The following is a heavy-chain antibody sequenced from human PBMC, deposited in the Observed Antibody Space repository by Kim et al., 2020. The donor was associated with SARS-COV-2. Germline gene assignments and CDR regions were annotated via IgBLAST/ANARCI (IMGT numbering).Heavy chain of an antibody. V-gene: IGHV6-1*01. CDR2: TYHGSKWYN. Sequence: SQTLSLTCAISGDSVSTVSTVWNWIGQSPSRGLEWLGRTYHGSKWYNDYAVSVKSRITISPDTSKNQFSLQLNSVTPEDTAVYFCASYPSGTRGAFDVWGQGTMVTVSS. D-gene: IGHD6-13*01. CDR3: ASYPSGTRGAFDV. J-gene: IGHJ3*01. CDR1: GDSVSTVSTV.